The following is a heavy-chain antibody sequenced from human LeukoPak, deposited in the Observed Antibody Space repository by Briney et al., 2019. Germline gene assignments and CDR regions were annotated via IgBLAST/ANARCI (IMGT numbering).Heavy chain of an antibody. Sequence: PSETLSLTCTVSGGSISSYYWSWIRQPPGKGLEWIGYIYYSGSTNYNPSLKSRVTISVDTSKNQFSLKLSSVTAADTAVYYCARDGRVATIAGRPYYYYGMDVWGQGTTVTVSS. V-gene: IGHV4-59*01. CDR1: GGSISSYY. D-gene: IGHD5-12*01. J-gene: IGHJ6*02. CDR2: IYYSGST. CDR3: ARDGRVATIAGRPYYYYGMDV.